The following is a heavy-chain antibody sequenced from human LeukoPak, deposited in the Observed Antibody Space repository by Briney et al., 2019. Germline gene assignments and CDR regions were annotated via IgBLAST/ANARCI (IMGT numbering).Heavy chain of an antibody. Sequence: GGSLRLSCAASGFTFSRYSMNWVRQAPGRGLEWVSSISSSSYIYYADSLKGRFTISRDNAKNSLYLQMNSLRAEDTAVYFCARDRIIYGDYGDAFDIWGQGKMVTVSS. CDR3: ARDRIIYGDYGDAFDI. V-gene: IGHV3-21*01. J-gene: IGHJ3*02. CDR1: GFTFSRYS. D-gene: IGHD4-17*01. CDR2: ISSSSYI.